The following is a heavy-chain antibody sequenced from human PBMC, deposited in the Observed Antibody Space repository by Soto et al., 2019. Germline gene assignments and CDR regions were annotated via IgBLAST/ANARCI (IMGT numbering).Heavy chain of an antibody. CDR2: MNPNSGNT. D-gene: IGHD2-2*01. J-gene: IGHJ5*02. Sequence: QVQLVQSGAEVKKPGASVKVSCKASGYTFTSYDIIWVRQATGQGLEWMGWMNPNSGNTGYAQKFQGRVTMSRNTSISTAYMELSSLRSEDTAVYYCAGRETRYCISTSCPTTRGFDPWGQGTLVTVSS. CDR3: AGRETRYCISTSCPTTRGFDP. V-gene: IGHV1-8*01. CDR1: GYTFTSYD.